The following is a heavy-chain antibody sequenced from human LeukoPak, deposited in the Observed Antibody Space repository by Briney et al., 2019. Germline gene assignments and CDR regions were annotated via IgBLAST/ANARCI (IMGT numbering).Heavy chain of an antibody. CDR3: ARDQGPPDTSGPYLNWFDP. V-gene: IGHV3-48*01. D-gene: IGHD2-2*02. J-gene: IGHJ5*02. CDR1: GFTFSSYS. Sequence: GGSLRLSCAASGFTFSSYSMNWVRQAPGKGLEWVSYISSSSSTIYYADSVKGRFTISRDNAKNSLYLQMNSLRAEDTAVYYCARDQGPPDTSGPYLNWFDPWGQGTLVTVSS. CDR2: ISSSSSTI.